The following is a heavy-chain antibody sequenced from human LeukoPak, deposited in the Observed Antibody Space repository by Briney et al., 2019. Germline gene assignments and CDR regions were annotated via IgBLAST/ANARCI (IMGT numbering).Heavy chain of an antibody. CDR1: GGSISPYY. CDR2: IYTGGTT. V-gene: IGHV4-4*07. CDR3: ARDNGRYHAEYYFDS. J-gene: IGHJ4*02. Sequence: SETLSLTCTVSGGSISPYYWSWIRQPAGKALELIGRIYTGGTTTYNPSLTSRVTMSVDTSKNQFSLKLSSVTAADTAVYYCARDNGRYHAEYYFDSWGQGTLVTVSS. D-gene: IGHD1-26*01.